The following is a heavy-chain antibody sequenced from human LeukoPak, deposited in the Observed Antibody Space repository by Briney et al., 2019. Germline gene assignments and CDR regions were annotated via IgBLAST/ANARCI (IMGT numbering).Heavy chain of an antibody. V-gene: IGHV1-18*01. CDR3: ARDMGVPAASYFFDY. J-gene: IGHJ4*02. D-gene: IGHD2-2*01. Sequence: ASVKVSCKASGYTFTSYGISWVRQAPRQGLEWMGWISAYNGNTKYAQKLQGRVTMTTDTSTSTAYMGLRSLRSDDTAVFYCARDMGVPAASYFFDYWGQGTLVTVSS. CDR1: GYTFTSYG. CDR2: ISAYNGNT.